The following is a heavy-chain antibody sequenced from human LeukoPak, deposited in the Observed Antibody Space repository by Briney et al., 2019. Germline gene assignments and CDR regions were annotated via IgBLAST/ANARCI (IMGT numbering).Heavy chain of an antibody. CDR2: SYPGDSDT. J-gene: IGHJ4*02. D-gene: IGHD3-10*01. CDR1: GYSFTSYW. CDR3: ARHGARDPTYYYGSGSYYSNFDY. Sequence: GEPLKISCKGSGYSFTSYWIGLVRQMPGKGLEWMGISYPGDSDTRYSPSFQGQVTISADKSISTAYLQWSSLKASDTAMYYCARHGARDPTYYYGSGSYYSNFDYWGQGTLVTVSS. V-gene: IGHV5-51*01.